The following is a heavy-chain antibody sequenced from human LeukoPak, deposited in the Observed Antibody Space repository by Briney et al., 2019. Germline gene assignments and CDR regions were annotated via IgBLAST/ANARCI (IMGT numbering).Heavy chain of an antibody. J-gene: IGHJ6*02. D-gene: IGHD6-13*01. Sequence: SETLSLTCTVSGGSISSYYWSWIRQPAGKGLEWIERIYTSGSTNYNPSLKSRVTMSVDTSKNQFSLKLSSVTAADTAVYYCARDGLFSSSWYFVDSADYYYYYGMDVWGQGTTVTVSS. CDR3: ARDGLFSSSWYFVDSADYYYYYGMDV. V-gene: IGHV4-4*07. CDR1: GGSISSYY. CDR2: IYTSGST.